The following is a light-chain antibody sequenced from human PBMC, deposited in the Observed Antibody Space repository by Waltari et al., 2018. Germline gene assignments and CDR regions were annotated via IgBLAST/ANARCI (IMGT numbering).Light chain of an antibody. J-gene: IGKJ1*01. CDR2: WAS. CDR3: QQFYSTPRT. V-gene: IGKV4-1*01. CDR1: QSVLFSSNNQNY. Sequence: DIVMTQSPDSLAVSLGERATIHCKSSQSVLFSSNNQNYLAWYQQKPRQPPKLLIYWASTRESGVPDRFSGSGSGTDFTLTISSLQAEDVAVYYCQQFYSTPRTFGQGTKVEIK.